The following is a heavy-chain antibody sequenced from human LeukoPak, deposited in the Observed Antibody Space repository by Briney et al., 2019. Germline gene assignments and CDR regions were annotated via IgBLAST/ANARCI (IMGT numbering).Heavy chain of an antibody. CDR1: GFTFGDYA. J-gene: IGHJ4*02. Sequence: QTGGSLRLSCTASGFTFGDYAMSWIRQAPGKGLEWVGFIRSKAYGETADYAVSVKGRFTISRDDSKAIAYLQMNSLKTEDTAVYHCTRDRGAYNLYDYWGQGTLVTVSS. V-gene: IGHV3-49*03. D-gene: IGHD1-1*01. CDR2: IRSKAYGETA. CDR3: TRDRGAYNLYDY.